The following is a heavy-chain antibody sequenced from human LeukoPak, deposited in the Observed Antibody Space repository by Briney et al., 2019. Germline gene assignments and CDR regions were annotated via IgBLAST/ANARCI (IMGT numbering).Heavy chain of an antibody. CDR1: GFTFSTSW. D-gene: IGHD6-19*01. V-gene: IGHV3-23*01. J-gene: IGHJ4*02. Sequence: GRSLRLSCVASGFTFSTSWMNWVRQAPGKRLEWVSTISGSGGSTYYADSVKGRFTISRDNSKHTLFLQMNSLRAEDTAVYYCAKRVVVAVVEYFDFWGQGTLVTVSS. CDR2: ISGSGGST. CDR3: AKRVVVAVVEYFDF.